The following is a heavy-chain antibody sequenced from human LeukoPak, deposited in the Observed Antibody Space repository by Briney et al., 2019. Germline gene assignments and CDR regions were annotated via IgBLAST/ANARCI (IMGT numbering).Heavy chain of an antibody. J-gene: IGHJ6*02. CDR3: ARDIFYSNGYYGMDG. V-gene: IGHV3-21*01. D-gene: IGHD4-11*01. Sequence: GGSLRLSCAASGFTFSSYRMNLVRQAPGKGLEWVSSSSSSSDYIYYGRFTNSRDNAKDSLYLQMNSLRAEDTAVYYCARDIFYSNGYYGMDGWGQGTTVTVSS. CDR2: SSSSSDYI. CDR1: GFTFSSYR.